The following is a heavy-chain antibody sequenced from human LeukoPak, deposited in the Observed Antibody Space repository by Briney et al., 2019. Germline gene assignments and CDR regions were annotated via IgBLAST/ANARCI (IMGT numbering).Heavy chain of an antibody. CDR2: INRSGST. J-gene: IGHJ4*02. CDR1: GGSFSGYY. V-gene: IGHV4-34*01. CDR3: ARGYYDSSGCNFDY. D-gene: IGHD3-22*01. Sequence: SETLSLTCAVYGGSFSGYYWSWIRQPPGKGLEWIGEINRSGSTNYNPSLKSRVTISVDTSKNQFSLKLSSVTAADTAVYYCARGYYDSSGCNFDYWGQGTLVTVSS.